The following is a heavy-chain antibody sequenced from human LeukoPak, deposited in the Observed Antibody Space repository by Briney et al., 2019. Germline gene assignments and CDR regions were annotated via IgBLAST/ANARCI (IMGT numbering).Heavy chain of an antibody. CDR2: IKQDGSSI. Sequence: GGSLRLSCAASGLTFSNHWMSWVRQAPGKGLQWVANIKQDGSSIYYVDSVRGRFTISRDNARNSLYLQMNSLRAEDTAVYYCVRDVDYWGQGTLVTVSS. J-gene: IGHJ4*02. CDR1: GLTFSNHW. CDR3: VRDVDY. V-gene: IGHV3-7*01.